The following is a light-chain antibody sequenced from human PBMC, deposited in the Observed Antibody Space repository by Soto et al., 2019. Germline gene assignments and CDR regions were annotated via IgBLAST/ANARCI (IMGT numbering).Light chain of an antibody. Sequence: QSVLTQTPSVSGTPGQRVNISCSGSSSNIGRNYVYWYHQFPGTAPKILIYRDNERPSGVPDRFSGSKSGTSASLAISGLRSGDEADYHCATWDDSLGGPGFGGGTQLTVL. V-gene: IGLV1-47*01. CDR3: ATWDDSLGGPG. CDR1: SSNIGRNY. CDR2: RDN. J-gene: IGLJ2*01.